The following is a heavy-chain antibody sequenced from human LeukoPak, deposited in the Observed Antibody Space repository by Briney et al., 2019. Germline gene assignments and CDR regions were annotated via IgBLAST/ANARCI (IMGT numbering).Heavy chain of an antibody. CDR1: GFTLSSYA. CDR3: ARDLTGTPYYYGVDV. Sequence: PGGSLRLSCTASGFTLSSYAMSWVRQAPGEGLEWVSTISGSADNTNYAEAVKGRFTISRDNSKNTLYLQMNSLRAEDTAVYYCARDLTGTPYYYGVDVWGQGTTVTVSS. V-gene: IGHV3-23*01. CDR2: ISGSADNT. J-gene: IGHJ6*02. D-gene: IGHD1-20*01.